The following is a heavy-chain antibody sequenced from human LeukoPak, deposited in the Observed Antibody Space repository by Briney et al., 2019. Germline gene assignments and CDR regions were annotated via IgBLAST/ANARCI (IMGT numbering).Heavy chain of an antibody. CDR3: ARVQRASSGTDDF. J-gene: IGHJ4*02. CDR1: GGSFSGYY. CDR2: INHSGST. V-gene: IGHV4-34*01. D-gene: IGHD6-13*01. Sequence: SETLSLTCAVYGGSFSGYYWSWIRQPPGKGLEWIGEINHSGSTNYNPSLKSRVTISVDTSKNQFSLKLSSVTAANTAVYYCARVQRASSGTDDFWGQGTLVTVSS.